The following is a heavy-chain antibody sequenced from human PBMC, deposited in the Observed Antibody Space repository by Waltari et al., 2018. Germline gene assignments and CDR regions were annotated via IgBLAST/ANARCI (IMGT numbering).Heavy chain of an antibody. CDR3: ASGWELNGATDAFDI. V-gene: IGHV4-39*01. CDR1: GGSISSSSYY. Sequence: QLQLQESGPGLVKPSETLSLTCTVSGGSISSSSYYWGWIRQPPGKGLEWIGSIYYSGSTYYNPSLKSRVTMTTDTSTSTAYMELRSLRSDDTAVYYCASGWELNGATDAFDIWGQGTMVTVSS. CDR2: IYYSGST. D-gene: IGHD1-26*01. J-gene: IGHJ3*02.